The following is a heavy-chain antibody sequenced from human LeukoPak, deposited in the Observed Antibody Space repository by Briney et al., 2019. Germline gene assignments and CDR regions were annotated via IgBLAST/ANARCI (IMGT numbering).Heavy chain of an antibody. CDR1: GYTFTSYG. V-gene: IGHV1-18*01. D-gene: IGHD2-15*01. Sequence: ASVKLSCTASGYTFTSYGISWVRQAPGQGMGLLGLISAYNGNTNYAQKLQGTVTMTTDTSTSTAYVELRSLRSDDAAVYYCESSYCSGGSCPGDFDYWGQGTLVTVSS. CDR2: ISAYNGNT. J-gene: IGHJ4*02. CDR3: ESSYCSGGSCPGDFDY.